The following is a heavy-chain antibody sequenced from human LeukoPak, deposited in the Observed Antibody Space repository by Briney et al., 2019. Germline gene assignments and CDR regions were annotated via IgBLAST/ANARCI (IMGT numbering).Heavy chain of an antibody. CDR1: GYTFTGYY. CDR2: INPNSGGT. CDR3: ARDRHGDYVMGAFDI. Sequence: ASVKVSCKASGYTFTGYYMHWVRQAPGQGLGWMGWINPNSGGTNYAQKFQGRVTMTRDTSISTAYMELSRLRSDDTAVYYCARDRHGDYVMGAFDIWGQGTMVTVSS. V-gene: IGHV1-2*02. D-gene: IGHD4-17*01. J-gene: IGHJ3*02.